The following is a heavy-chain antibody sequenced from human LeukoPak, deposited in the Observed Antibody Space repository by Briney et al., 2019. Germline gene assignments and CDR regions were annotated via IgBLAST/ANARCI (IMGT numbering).Heavy chain of an antibody. J-gene: IGHJ4*02. CDR2: INPNSGGT. D-gene: IGHD3-22*01. Sequence: ASVKVSCKASGYTFTGYYMHWVRQAPGQGLEWMGWINPNSGGTNYAQKFQGRVTMTTDTSTSTAYMELRSLRSDDTAVYYCARVVPLWYYYDSSGPQDYWGQGTLVTVSS. CDR1: GYTFTGYY. V-gene: IGHV1-2*02. CDR3: ARVVPLWYYYDSSGPQDY.